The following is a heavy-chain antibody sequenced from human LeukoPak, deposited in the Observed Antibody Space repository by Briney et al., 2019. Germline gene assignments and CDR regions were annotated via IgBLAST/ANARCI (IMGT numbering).Heavy chain of an antibody. CDR3: ALQDTIFGVVINALDY. CDR1: GFTFSSYW. CDR2: INSDGSST. Sequence: PGGSLRLSCAASGFTFSSYWMHWVRQAPGKGLVWVSCINSDGSSTSYADSVKGRFTISRDNAKNTLYLQMNSLRAEDTAVYYCALQDTIFGVVINALDYWGQGTLVTVSS. J-gene: IGHJ4*02. V-gene: IGHV3-74*01. D-gene: IGHD3-3*01.